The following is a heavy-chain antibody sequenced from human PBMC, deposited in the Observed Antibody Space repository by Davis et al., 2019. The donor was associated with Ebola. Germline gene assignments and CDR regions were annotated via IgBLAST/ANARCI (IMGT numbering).Heavy chain of an antibody. D-gene: IGHD1-1*01. J-gene: IGHJ4*02. Sequence: GESLKISCAASGFTFSTYSMSWVRQAPGQGLEWMGWISAYNGNTNYAQKLQGRVTMTTDTSTSTAYMELRSLRSDDTAVYYCARAQFPTTSDHWGQGTLVTVSS. CDR1: GFTFSTYS. V-gene: IGHV1-18*01. CDR3: ARAQFPTTSDH. CDR2: ISAYNGNT.